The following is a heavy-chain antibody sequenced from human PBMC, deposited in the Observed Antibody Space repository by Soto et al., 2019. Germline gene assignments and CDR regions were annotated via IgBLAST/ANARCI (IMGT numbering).Heavy chain of an antibody. CDR3: ATYSGNYERYGVYYGMDV. CDR1: GLTFNRYG. Sequence: GGSLRLSCAASGLTFNRYGMHWVRQAPGKGLEWLTFILHDGSKTYYADSVKGRFTISRDNSKNTLYLQMNSLRAEDTAVYYCATYSGNYERYGVYYGMDVWGQGTTVTVSS. J-gene: IGHJ6*02. D-gene: IGHD1-26*01. CDR2: ILHDGSKT. V-gene: IGHV3-30*03.